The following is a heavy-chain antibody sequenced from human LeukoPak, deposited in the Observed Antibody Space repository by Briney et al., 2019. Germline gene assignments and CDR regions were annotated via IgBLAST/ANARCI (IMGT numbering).Heavy chain of an antibody. CDR3: AKDRSGSYYY. D-gene: IGHD1-26*01. CDR2: ISGSGGST. CDR1: GFTFSSYA. J-gene: IGHJ4*02. Sequence: GGSLRLSCAASGFTFSSYAMSCVRQAPGKGLEWVSAISGSGGSTYYADSVKGRFTISRHNSKNTLYLQMNSLRAEDTAVYYCAKDRSGSYYYWGQGTLVTVSS. V-gene: IGHV3-23*01.